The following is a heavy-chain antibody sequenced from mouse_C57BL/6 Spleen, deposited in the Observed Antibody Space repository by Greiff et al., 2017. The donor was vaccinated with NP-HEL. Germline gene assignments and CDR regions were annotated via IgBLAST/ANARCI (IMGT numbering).Heavy chain of an antibody. Sequence: VQLQQSGPVLVKPGASVKMSCKASGYTFTDYYMNWVKQSHGKSLEWIGVINPYNGGTSYNQKFKGKATLTVDKSSSTAYMELNSLTSEDSAVYYCARSLLDSAGYGSAMDYWGQGTSVTVSS. CDR3: ARSLLDSAGYGSAMDY. J-gene: IGHJ4*01. CDR1: GYTFTDYY. V-gene: IGHV1-19*01. D-gene: IGHD3-2*02. CDR2: INPYNGGT.